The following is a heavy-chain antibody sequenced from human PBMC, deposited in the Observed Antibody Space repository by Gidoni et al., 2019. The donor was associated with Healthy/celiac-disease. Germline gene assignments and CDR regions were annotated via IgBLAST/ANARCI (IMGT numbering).Heavy chain of an antibody. J-gene: IGHJ6*03. V-gene: IGHV3-33*01. CDR1: GFTFSSYG. Sequence: QVQLVESGGGVVQPGRSLRLSCAASGFTFSSYGMHWVRQAPGKGLEWVAVIWYDGSNQYYADSVKGRFTSSRDNSKNTLYLQMNSLRAEDTAVYYCARRAGIAAADDYYYYYMDVWGKGTTVTVSS. CDR2: IWYDGSNQ. D-gene: IGHD6-13*01. CDR3: ARRAGIAAADDYYYYYMDV.